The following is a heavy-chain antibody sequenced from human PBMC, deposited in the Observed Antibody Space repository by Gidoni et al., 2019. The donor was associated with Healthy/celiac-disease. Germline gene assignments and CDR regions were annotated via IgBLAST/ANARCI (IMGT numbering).Heavy chain of an antibody. CDR1: GYTFTGYY. J-gene: IGHJ3*02. D-gene: IGHD2-2*01. CDR3: ARGTVVVPAAMSAQWSGAFDI. V-gene: IGHV1-2*02. CDR2: INPNSGGT. Sequence: QVQLVQSGAEVKKPGASVKVSCKASGYTFTGYYMHWVRQAPGQGLEWMGWINPNSGGTNYAQKFQDRVTMTRDTSISTAYMELSRLRSDDTAVYYCARGTVVVPAAMSAQWSGAFDIWGQGTMVTVSS.